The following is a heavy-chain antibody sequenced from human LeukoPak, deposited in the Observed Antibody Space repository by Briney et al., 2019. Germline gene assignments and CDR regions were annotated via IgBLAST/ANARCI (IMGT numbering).Heavy chain of an antibody. J-gene: IGHJ4*02. V-gene: IGHV1-2*02. Sequence: ASVKVSCKASGYTFTGYYMHWVRQAPGQGLEWMGWINPNSGGTNYAQKFQGRVTMTRDTSISTAYMELSRLRSEDTAVYYCASANYYDSSGYYYVFHYWGQGTLVTVSS. CDR3: ASANYYDSSGYYYVFHY. CDR1: GYTFTGYY. D-gene: IGHD3-22*01. CDR2: INPNSGGT.